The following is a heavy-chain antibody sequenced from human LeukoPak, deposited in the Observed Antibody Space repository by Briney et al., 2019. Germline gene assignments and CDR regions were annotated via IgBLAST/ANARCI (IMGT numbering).Heavy chain of an antibody. CDR1: GFTFSSYA. J-gene: IGHJ4*02. Sequence: GSLRLSCAASGFTFSSYAMHWVRQAPGKGLEWVSVIYSGGSTYYADSVKGRFTISRDNSKNTLYLQMNSLRAEDTAVYYCARLGFFGVSYRYYFDYWGQGTLVTVSS. V-gene: IGHV3-53*01. D-gene: IGHD3-3*01. CDR2: IYSGGST. CDR3: ARLGFFGVSYRYYFDY.